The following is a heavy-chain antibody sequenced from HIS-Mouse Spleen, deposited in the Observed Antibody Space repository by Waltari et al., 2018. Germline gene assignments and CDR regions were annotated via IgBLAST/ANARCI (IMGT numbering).Heavy chain of an antibody. Sequence: DYAAPVKGRFTISRDDSKNTLYLQMNSLKTEDTAVYYCTTVSSSFDYWGQGTLVTVSS. CDR3: TTVSSSFDY. J-gene: IGHJ4*02. D-gene: IGHD6-6*01. V-gene: IGHV3-15*01.